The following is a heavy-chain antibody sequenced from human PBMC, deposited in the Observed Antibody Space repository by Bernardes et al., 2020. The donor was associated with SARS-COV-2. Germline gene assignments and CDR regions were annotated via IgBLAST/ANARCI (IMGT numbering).Heavy chain of an antibody. V-gene: IGHV1-18*04. Sequence: ASVKVSCKASGYTLSSRYGSSWVRPAPGQGLEWLGWTSPHNGNTNYAQNLRDRVTVTSDTSTSTVYMELRILRSDDTAVFYCVRDSRRTGIDGWGQGNTVTVSS. CDR2: TSPHNGNT. CDR1: GYTLSSRYG. CDR3: VRDSRRTGIDG. J-gene: IGHJ6*02.